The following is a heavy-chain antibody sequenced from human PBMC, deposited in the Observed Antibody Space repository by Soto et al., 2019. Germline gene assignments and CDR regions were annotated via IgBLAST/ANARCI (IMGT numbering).Heavy chain of an antibody. CDR1: GFTFSSYA. J-gene: IGHJ6*02. CDR3: ARAPILTGYYIGDYYYYGMDV. CDR2: ISYDGSNK. V-gene: IGHV3-30-3*01. Sequence: GGSLRLSCAASGFTFSSYAMHWVRQAPGKGLEWVAVISYDGSNKYYADSVKGRFTISRDNSKNTLYLQMNSLRAEDTAVYYCARAPILTGYYIGDYYYYGMDVWGQGTTVTVSS. D-gene: IGHD3-9*01.